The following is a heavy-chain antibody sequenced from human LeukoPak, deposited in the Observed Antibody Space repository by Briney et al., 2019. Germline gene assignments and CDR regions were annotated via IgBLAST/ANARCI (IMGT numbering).Heavy chain of an antibody. D-gene: IGHD2-15*01. CDR2: IASGGDIT. V-gene: IGHV3-23*01. CDR3: ARDRYCSGGSCPSVRFDP. CDR1: GFTFSGFS. J-gene: IGHJ5*02. Sequence: PGGSLRLSCVASGFTFSGFSMSWVRQPPGKGLEWVSVIASGGDITYYADSVKGRFTISRDNSKSTLYLQLNSLRAEDTALYYCARDRYCSGGSCPSVRFDPWGQGTLVTVSS.